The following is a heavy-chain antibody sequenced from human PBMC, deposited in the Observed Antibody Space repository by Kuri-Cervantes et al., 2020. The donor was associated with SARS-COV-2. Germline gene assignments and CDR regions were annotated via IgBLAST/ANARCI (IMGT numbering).Heavy chain of an antibody. CDR2: IIPIFGTA. J-gene: IGHJ6*02. V-gene: IGHV1-69*05. Sequence: KISCKASGGTFSSYAISWVRQAPGQGLEWMGGIIPIFGTANYAQKVQGRVTMTTDTSTSTAYMELRSLRSDDTAVYYCARDDGYDPHYYYYYVMDVWGQGTTVTVSS. CDR1: GGTFSSYA. CDR3: ARDDGYDPHYYYYYVMDV. D-gene: IGHD5-12*01.